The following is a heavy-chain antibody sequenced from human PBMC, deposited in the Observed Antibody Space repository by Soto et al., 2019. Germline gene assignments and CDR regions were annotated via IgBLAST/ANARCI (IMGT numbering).Heavy chain of an antibody. CDR2: TYYRSKWYN. Sequence: SQTLSLTCAICADRVSSNSAAWNCIRQSPSRSLEWLGRTYYRSKWYNDYAVSVKSRITINPDTSKNQFSLQLNSVTPEDTAVYYCAISYYNSIYAFDIWGQGTMVTVSS. CDR3: AISYYNSIYAFDI. CDR1: ADRVSSNSAA. J-gene: IGHJ3*02. D-gene: IGHD3-22*01. V-gene: IGHV6-1*01.